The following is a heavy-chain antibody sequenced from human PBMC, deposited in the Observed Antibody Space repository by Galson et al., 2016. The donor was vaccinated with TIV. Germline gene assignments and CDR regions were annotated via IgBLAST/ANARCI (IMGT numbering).Heavy chain of an antibody. CDR1: GYPFSAYH. Sequence: SVKVSCKASGYPFSAYHIHWVRQAPGQGLEWMGWINPYGDDTNYEQRFQGRVSMTSDTSINTAYMELSSLRSDDTAIFFCARGFNYGFDFYYGMDVWGQGTTVTVSS. CDR2: INPYGDDT. J-gene: IGHJ6*02. D-gene: IGHD5-18*01. V-gene: IGHV1-2*02. CDR3: ARGFNYGFDFYYGMDV.